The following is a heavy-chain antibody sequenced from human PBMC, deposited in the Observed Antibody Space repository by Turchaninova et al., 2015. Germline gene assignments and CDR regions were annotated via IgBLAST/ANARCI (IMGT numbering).Heavy chain of an antibody. V-gene: IGHV3-48*04. J-gene: IGHJ3*02. CDR3: ARDSPGYGALDI. D-gene: IGHD2-15*01. CDR2: IGSEGSFI. CDR1: GFTFSSYN. Sequence: LVESGGGLVQPGGSLRLSCVASGFTFSSYNMNWVRRAPGKGLERLSFIGSEGSFIYYADSVKGRFIISRDNAKNSRYLQVNSLRVEDTAVYYCARDSPGYGALDIWGQGTMVTVSS.